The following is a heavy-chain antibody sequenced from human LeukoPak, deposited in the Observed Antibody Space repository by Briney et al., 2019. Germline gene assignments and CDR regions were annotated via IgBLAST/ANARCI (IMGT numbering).Heavy chain of an antibody. J-gene: IGHJ5*02. Sequence: PSETLSLTCTVSGGSISSYYWSWIRQPPGKGLEWIGYIYYSGSTNYNPSLKSRVTISVDTSKNQFSLKLSSVTAADTAVYYCAREPTVLLWFGESRAWFDPWGQGTLVTVSS. D-gene: IGHD3-10*01. V-gene: IGHV4-59*12. CDR1: GGSISSYY. CDR3: AREPTVLLWFGESRAWFDP. CDR2: IYYSGST.